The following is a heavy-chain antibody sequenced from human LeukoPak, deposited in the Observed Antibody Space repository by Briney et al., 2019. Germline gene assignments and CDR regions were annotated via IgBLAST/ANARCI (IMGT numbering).Heavy chain of an antibody. J-gene: IGHJ5*02. D-gene: IGHD4-17*01. V-gene: IGHV4-38-2*02. CDR3: ARDHYGDPYNWFDP. Sequence: SETLSLTCTVSGYSISSGYYWGWIRQPPGKGLEWIGSIYHSGSTYYNPSLKSRVTISVDTSKNQFSLKLSSVTAADTAVYYCARDHYGDPYNWFDPWGQGTLVTVSS. CDR1: GYSISSGYY. CDR2: IYHSGST.